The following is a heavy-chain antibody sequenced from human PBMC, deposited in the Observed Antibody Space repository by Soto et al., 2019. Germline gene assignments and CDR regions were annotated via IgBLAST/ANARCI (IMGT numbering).Heavy chain of an antibody. CDR2: IGTAGDT. D-gene: IGHD3-3*01. CDR1: GFTFSSYD. V-gene: IGHV3-13*01. Sequence: GGSLRLSCAASGFTFSSYDMHWVRQATGKGLEWVSAIGTAGDTYYPGSVKGRFTISRENAKNSLYLQMNSLRAGDTAVYYCARGARFGGLDYWGQGTLVTVSS. CDR3: ARGARFGGLDY. J-gene: IGHJ4*02.